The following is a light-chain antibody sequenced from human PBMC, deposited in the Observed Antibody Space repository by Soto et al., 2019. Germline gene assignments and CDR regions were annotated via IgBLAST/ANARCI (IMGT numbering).Light chain of an antibody. CDR1: QSIGDT. Sequence: EIVMTQSRATLSVSPGGRATLSCRAGQSIGDTLAWYQQKPGQAPRLLIYGASSRVTGFPARSSGSGSGTDFTVTISSLQSDDFAVYYCQKYSSAQWTVGQGTKVDIK. CDR3: QKYSSAQWT. J-gene: IGKJ1*01. V-gene: IGKV3-15*01. CDR2: GAS.